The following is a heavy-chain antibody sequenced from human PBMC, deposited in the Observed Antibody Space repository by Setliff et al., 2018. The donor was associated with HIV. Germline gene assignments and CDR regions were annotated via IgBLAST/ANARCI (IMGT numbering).Heavy chain of an antibody. J-gene: IGHJ4*02. Sequence: ASVKVSCKASGYSFSNYFIHWVRQAPGQGLEWMGMVHPSVGSTSYAQRFQGRVTMTRDTSTGTVYMELSSLRSEDSAVYYCARQGFCSITSCYYFDSWGQGTLVTVSS. D-gene: IGHD2-2*01. CDR2: VHPSVGST. V-gene: IGHV1-46*01. CDR3: ARQGFCSITSCYYFDS. CDR1: GYSFSNYF.